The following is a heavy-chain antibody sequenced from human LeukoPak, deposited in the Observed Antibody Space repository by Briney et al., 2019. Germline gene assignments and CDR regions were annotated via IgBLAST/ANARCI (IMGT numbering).Heavy chain of an antibody. Sequence: GGSLRLSCAASGFTVSSNYMSWVRQAPGKGLEWVSVIYSGGSTYYAASVKGRFTISRANSKNTLYLQMNSLRAEDTAVYYCARAESGYSYGYIYYYGMDVWGQGTTVTVSS. D-gene: IGHD5-18*01. V-gene: IGHV3-53*01. CDR3: ARAESGYSYGYIYYYGMDV. J-gene: IGHJ6*02. CDR2: IYSGGST. CDR1: GFTVSSNY.